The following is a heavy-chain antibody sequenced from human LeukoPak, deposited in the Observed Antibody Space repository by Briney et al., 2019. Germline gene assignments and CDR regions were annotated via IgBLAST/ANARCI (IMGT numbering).Heavy chain of an antibody. J-gene: IGHJ5*02. CDR1: GGTFSSYT. V-gene: IGHV1-69*04. CDR3: ARDRPGYSGYDDQGVDWFDP. Sequence: SVKVSCKASGGTFSSYTISWVRQAPGQGLEWVGRIIPILGIANYAQKFQGRVTITADKSTSTAYMELSSLRSEDTAVYYCARDRPGYSGYDDQGVDWFDPWGQGTLVTVSS. CDR2: IIPILGIA. D-gene: IGHD5-12*01.